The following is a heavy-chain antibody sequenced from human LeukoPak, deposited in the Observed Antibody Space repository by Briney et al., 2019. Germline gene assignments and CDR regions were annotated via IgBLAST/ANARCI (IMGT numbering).Heavy chain of an antibody. J-gene: IGHJ4*02. CDR3: ACRYSGSYRTLDY. CDR1: GYTFTGYY. Sequence: ASVKVSCKASGYTFTGYYMHWVRQAPGQGLEWMGWINPNSGNTGYAQKFQGRVTMTRNTSISTAYMELSSLRSEDTAVYYCACRYSGSYRTLDYWGQGTLVTVSS. V-gene: IGHV1-8*02. CDR2: INPNSGNT. D-gene: IGHD1-26*01.